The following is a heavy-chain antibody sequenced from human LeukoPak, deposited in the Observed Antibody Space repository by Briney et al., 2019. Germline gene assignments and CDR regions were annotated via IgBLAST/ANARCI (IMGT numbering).Heavy chain of an antibody. J-gene: IGHJ5*02. CDR1: AYSISSGHY. V-gene: IGHV4-38-2*02. Sequence: SGTLSLTCTVSAYSISSGHYWGWIRQPPGKGLEWIGSIFHSGNTYYNPSLKSRVTISVDTSKNQFSLKLSSVTAADTAVYYCARPDAASRSWFDPWGQGTLVTVSS. CDR3: ARPDAASRSWFDP. CDR2: IFHSGNT. D-gene: IGHD1-14*01.